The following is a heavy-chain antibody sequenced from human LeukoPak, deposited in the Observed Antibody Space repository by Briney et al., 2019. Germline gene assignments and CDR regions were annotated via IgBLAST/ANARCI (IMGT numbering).Heavy chain of an antibody. CDR2: VYSGGST. J-gene: IGHJ3*02. Sequence: GGSLRLPCAASGFTVSSDYMTWVRQAPGKGLEWVSFVYSGGSTYYEDSVKGRFTISRDSSKNTLFLQMNSLRVGDTAVYYCARAGYYDSSGFYAPDAFDIWGQGTVVTVSS. CDR3: ARAGYYDSSGFYAPDAFDI. D-gene: IGHD3-22*01. CDR1: GFTVSSDY. V-gene: IGHV3-53*01.